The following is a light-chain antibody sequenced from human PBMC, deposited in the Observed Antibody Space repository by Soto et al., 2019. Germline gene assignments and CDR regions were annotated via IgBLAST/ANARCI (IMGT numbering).Light chain of an antibody. CDR2: LGS. CDR1: QSLLYSNRYNY. J-gene: IGKJ4*01. Sequence: DIVMTQSPLSLPVTPGEPASISCRSSQSLLYSNRYNYLDWYLQKPGQSPQLLIYLGSNRASGVPDRFSGSGSGTDFALKISRVEAEDVGVYYCMQTLQTPLTFGGGTKLEIK. V-gene: IGKV2-28*01. CDR3: MQTLQTPLT.